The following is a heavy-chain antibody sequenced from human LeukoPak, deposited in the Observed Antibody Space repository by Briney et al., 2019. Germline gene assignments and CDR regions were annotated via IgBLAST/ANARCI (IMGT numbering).Heavy chain of an antibody. D-gene: IGHD6-13*01. V-gene: IGHV1-2*02. CDR1: GYTFTGYY. CDR3: ARVWGYDSSWFDY. J-gene: IGHJ4*02. Sequence: ASVKVSCKASGYTFTGYYIHWVRQAPGQGLEWMGWINPNSGGTNYAEKFQGRVTMTRDTSISTAYMELSRLRSDDTAVYYCARVWGYDSSWFDYWGQGTLVTVSS. CDR2: INPNSGGT.